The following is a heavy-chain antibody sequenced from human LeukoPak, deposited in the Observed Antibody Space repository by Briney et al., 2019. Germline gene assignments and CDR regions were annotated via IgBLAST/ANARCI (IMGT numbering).Heavy chain of an antibody. Sequence: GGSLRLSCEASGFTFNSYAMNWVRQAPGKGLEWLSMISGSGDNTYYADSVMGRFTISRDNSKNTLYLQMSSLGAGDTAIYYCAKTIHSDFWRGYYSYFDYWGRGTLVTVSS. J-gene: IGHJ4*02. D-gene: IGHD3-3*01. CDR3: AKTIHSDFWRGYYSYFDY. V-gene: IGHV3-23*01. CDR2: ISGSGDNT. CDR1: GFTFNSYA.